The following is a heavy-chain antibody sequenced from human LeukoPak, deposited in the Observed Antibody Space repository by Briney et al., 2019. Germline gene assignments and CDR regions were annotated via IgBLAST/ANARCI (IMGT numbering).Heavy chain of an antibody. J-gene: IGHJ4*02. CDR3: ARVFDS. CDR1: GVSISGNY. V-gene: IGHV4-59*12. CDR2: IYYSGST. Sequence: KPSETLSLTCTVSGVSISGNYWGWIRQPPGKELEWIGYIYYSGSTNYNPSLESRATISIDTSKNQFSLKLTYVTAADSAVYYCARVFDSWGQGTLVTVSS.